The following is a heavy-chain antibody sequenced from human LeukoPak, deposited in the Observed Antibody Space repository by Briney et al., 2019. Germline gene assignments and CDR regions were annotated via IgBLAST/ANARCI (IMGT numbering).Heavy chain of an antibody. Sequence: GGSLRLSCAASGFTFSSYAMSWVRQAPGKGLEWVSAISGSGGSTYYADSVKGRFTISRDNSKNTLYLQMNSLRAEDTAVYYCAKGQYYDILTGYAYWGQGTLVTVSS. CDR2: ISGSGGST. J-gene: IGHJ4*02. D-gene: IGHD3-9*01. CDR3: AKGQYYDILTGYAY. V-gene: IGHV3-23*01. CDR1: GFTFSSYA.